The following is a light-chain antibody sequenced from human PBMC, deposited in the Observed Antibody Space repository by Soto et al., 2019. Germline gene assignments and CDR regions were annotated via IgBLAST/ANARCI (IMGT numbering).Light chain of an antibody. CDR1: SSDVGSYNL. Sequence: QSVLTQPASVSGSPGQSITISWTGTSSDVGSYNLVSWYQQHPGKAPKLMIYEVSKRPSGVSNRFSGSKSGNTASLTISGLQAEDEADYYCCSYAGSSTWVFGTGTKVTVL. J-gene: IGLJ1*01. CDR3: CSYAGSSTWV. V-gene: IGLV2-23*02. CDR2: EVS.